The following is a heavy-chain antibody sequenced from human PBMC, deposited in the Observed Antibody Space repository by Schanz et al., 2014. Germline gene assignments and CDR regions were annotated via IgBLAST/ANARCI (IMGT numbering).Heavy chain of an antibody. Sequence: EVQVVESGGGLVQPGGSLRLSCAASGFTFSTYAMTWVRQAPGKGLEWVSSISIRGGNTYYTDSVKGRFTISRDNSKNTVXLQMNSQRADDTAVYSCVKDPPKDYGAKPQALDIWGQGTMVTVSS. D-gene: IGHD4-17*01. CDR3: VKDPPKDYGAKPQALDI. CDR2: ISIRGGNT. V-gene: IGHV3-23*04. J-gene: IGHJ3*02. CDR1: GFTFSTYA.